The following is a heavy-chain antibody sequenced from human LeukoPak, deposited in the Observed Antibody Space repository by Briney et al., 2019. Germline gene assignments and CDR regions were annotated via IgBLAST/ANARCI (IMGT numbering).Heavy chain of an antibody. V-gene: IGHV3-23*01. CDR2: ISGSGGST. CDR1: GFTFSSYA. D-gene: IGHD1-26*01. CDR3: VKRTGGYGPFDY. J-gene: IGHJ4*02. Sequence: GGSLRLSCAASGFTFSSYAMSWVRQAPGKGLEWVSAISGSGGSTYYADSVKGRFTISRDNSKNTLYLHMNSLRAEDAAVYFCVKRTGGYGPFDYWGQGTLVTVSS.